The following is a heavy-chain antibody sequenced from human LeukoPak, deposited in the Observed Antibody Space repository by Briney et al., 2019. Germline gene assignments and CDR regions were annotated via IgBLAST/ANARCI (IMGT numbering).Heavy chain of an antibody. V-gene: IGHV4-34*01. J-gene: IGHJ6*02. D-gene: IGHD5-12*01. Sequence: SETLSLTCAVYGGSFSGYYWSWIRQPPGKGLEWIGEINHSGSTNYNPSLKSRVTISVDTSKNQFSPKLSSVTAADTAVYYCARGGEYSGYDYYYYYYGIDVWGQGTTVTVSS. CDR3: ARGGEYSGYDYYYYYYGIDV. CDR2: INHSGST. CDR1: GGSFSGYY.